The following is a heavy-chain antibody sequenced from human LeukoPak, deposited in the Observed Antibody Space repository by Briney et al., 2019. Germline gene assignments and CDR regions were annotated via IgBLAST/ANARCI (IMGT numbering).Heavy chain of an antibody. J-gene: IGHJ4*02. CDR1: GFTFSSYG. V-gene: IGHV3-23*01. Sequence: GRSLRLSCAASGFTFSSYGMHWVRQAPGKGLEWVSTINISGGSTFYADSVKGRFTISRDNSKNTLSLQMNSLRAEDTAIYYRAKGESKDYLNYFDYLNYFDHWGQGALVTVSS. D-gene: IGHD2/OR15-2a*01. CDR2: INISGGST. CDR3: AKGESKDYLNYFDYLNYFDH.